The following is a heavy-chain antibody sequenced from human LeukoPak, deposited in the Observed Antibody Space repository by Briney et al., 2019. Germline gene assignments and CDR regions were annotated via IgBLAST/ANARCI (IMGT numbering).Heavy chain of an antibody. V-gene: IGHV4-61*01. Sequence: SETLSLTCTVSGGSVSSGSYYWSWIRQPPGKGLEWIGYIYYSGSTNYNPSLKSRVTISVDTSKNQFSLKLSSVTAADTAVYYCARWPQYCGGDCYSPFPYYYYYGMDVWGKGTTVTVSS. CDR2: IYYSGST. CDR3: ARWPQYCGGDCYSPFPYYYYYGMDV. D-gene: IGHD2-21*02. J-gene: IGHJ6*04. CDR1: GGSVSSGSYY.